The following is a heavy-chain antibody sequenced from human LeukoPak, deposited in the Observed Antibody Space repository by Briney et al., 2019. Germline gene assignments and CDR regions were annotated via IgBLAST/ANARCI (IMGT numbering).Heavy chain of an antibody. J-gene: IGHJ4*02. CDR2: IYHSGST. D-gene: IGHD6-13*01. Sequence: SQTLSLTCTVSGGSISSGGYYWSWIRQPPGKGLEWIGYIYHSGSTYYNPSLKSRVTISVDRSKNQFSLKLSSVTAADTAVYYCARDIGEATLGYWGQGTLVTVSS. CDR3: ARDIGEATLGY. V-gene: IGHV4-30-2*01. CDR1: GGSISSGGYY.